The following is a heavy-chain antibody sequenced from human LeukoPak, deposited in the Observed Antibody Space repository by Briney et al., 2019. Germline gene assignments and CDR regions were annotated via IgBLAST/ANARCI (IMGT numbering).Heavy chain of an antibody. Sequence: PGGSLRLSCAASGFTVSSNYMSWVRQAPGKGLEWVSVIYSGGSTYYADSVKGRFTISRDNSKNTLYLQMNSLRAEDTAVYYCARDQCSSTSCYSDYGMDVWGQGTTVTVSS. CDR2: IYSGGST. J-gene: IGHJ6*02. V-gene: IGHV3-53*01. D-gene: IGHD2-2*01. CDR1: GFTVSSNY. CDR3: ARDQCSSTSCYSDYGMDV.